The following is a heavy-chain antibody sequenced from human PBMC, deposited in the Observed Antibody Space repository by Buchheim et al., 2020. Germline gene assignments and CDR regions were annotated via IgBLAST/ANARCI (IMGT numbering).Heavy chain of an antibody. CDR1: GFTFSSYG. CDR3: ARDLQDCSSTNCYLRKPDY. Sequence: QVQLVESGGGVVQPGRSLRLSCAASGFTFSSYGMHWVRQAPGKGLEWVAVIWYDGSKKYYADSVKGRFTISRDNSRNTLFLQMNSLRVEDTAVYYCARDLQDCSSTNCYLRKPDYWGQGTL. J-gene: IGHJ4*02. CDR2: IWYDGSKK. V-gene: IGHV3-33*01. D-gene: IGHD2-2*01.